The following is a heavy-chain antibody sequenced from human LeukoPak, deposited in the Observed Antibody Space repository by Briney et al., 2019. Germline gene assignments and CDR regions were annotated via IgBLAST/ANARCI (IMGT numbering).Heavy chain of an antibody. Sequence: SETLSLTCTVSGGSISSYYWSWIRQPPGKGLEWIGYIYYTGSTNYNPSLKSRVTISVDTSKNQFSLKLSSVTAADTAVYYCAREGRYSSSSDAFDIWGQGTMATVSS. CDR2: IYYTGST. J-gene: IGHJ3*02. V-gene: IGHV4-59*01. CDR1: GGSISSYY. CDR3: AREGRYSSSSDAFDI. D-gene: IGHD6-6*01.